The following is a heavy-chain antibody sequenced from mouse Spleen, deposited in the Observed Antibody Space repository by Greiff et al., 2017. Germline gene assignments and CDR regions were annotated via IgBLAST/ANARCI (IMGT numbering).Heavy chain of an antibody. Sequence: VKLVESGPGLVQPSQSLSITCTVSGFSLTSYGVHWVRQSPGKGLEWLGVIWRGGSTDYNAAFMSRLSITKDNSKSQVFFKMNSLQADDTAIHYCAKKGDWGYFDYWGQGTTLTVSS. CDR2: IWRGGST. CDR3: AKKGDWGYFDY. J-gene: IGHJ2*01. CDR1: GFSLTSYG. D-gene: IGHD4-1*01. V-gene: IGHV2-5*01.